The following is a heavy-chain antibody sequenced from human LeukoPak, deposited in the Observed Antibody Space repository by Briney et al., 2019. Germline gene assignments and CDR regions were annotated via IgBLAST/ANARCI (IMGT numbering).Heavy chain of an antibody. CDR3: ARTYGDLDY. Sequence: ASVKVSCKASGYTFTGYDINWVRQATGQGLEWMGWMNPKSGNTGYAQKFQGRVTMTRSASISTAYMELSSLRSEDTAVYYCARTYGDLDYWGQGTLVTVSS. CDR1: GYTFTGYD. CDR2: MNPKSGNT. D-gene: IGHD3-10*01. J-gene: IGHJ4*02. V-gene: IGHV1-8*01.